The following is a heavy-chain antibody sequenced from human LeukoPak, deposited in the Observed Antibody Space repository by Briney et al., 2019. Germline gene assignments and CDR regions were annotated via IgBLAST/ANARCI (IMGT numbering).Heavy chain of an antibody. J-gene: IGHJ3*02. CDR3: ATVITIFGVVGLFDI. CDR1: GFTVSSTF. CDR2: IHTNGNT. D-gene: IGHD3-3*01. V-gene: IGHV3-66*01. Sequence: GGSLRLSCAASGFTVSSTFMSWVRQAPGKGLEWVSGIHTNGNTYYADSVKGRFTISIDNSKNIVHLQMNDVGVEDTAVYYCATVITIFGVVGLFDIWGQGTMVTVSS.